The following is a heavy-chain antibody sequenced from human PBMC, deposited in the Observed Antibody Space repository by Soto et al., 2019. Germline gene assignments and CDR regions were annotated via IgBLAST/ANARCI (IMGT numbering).Heavy chain of an antibody. D-gene: IGHD2-15*01. CDR3: ARDRMDCSGGSCYSEGIDY. Sequence: QVPLVQSGAEVKKPGSSVKVSCKASGGTFSSYTISWVRQAPGQGLEWMGRIIPILGIANYAQKFQGRATITADKSTSTAYMELSSLRSEDTAVYYCARDRMDCSGGSCYSEGIDYWGQGTLVTVSS. CDR2: IIPILGIA. CDR1: GGTFSSYT. J-gene: IGHJ4*02. V-gene: IGHV1-69*08.